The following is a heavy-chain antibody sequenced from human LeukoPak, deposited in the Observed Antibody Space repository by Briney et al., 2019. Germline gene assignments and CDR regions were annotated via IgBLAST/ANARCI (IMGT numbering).Heavy chain of an antibody. V-gene: IGHV3-30*18. CDR1: GFTFSSYG. Sequence: GGSPRLSCAASGFTFSSYGMHWVRQAPGKGLEWVAIISYDGSNKYYADSVQGRFTISRDNSKNTLYLQMNSLRAEDTAVYYCAKDLGGGSGCYDLWGRGTLVTVSS. J-gene: IGHJ2*01. CDR3: AKDLGGGSGCYDL. CDR2: ISYDGSNK. D-gene: IGHD6-19*01.